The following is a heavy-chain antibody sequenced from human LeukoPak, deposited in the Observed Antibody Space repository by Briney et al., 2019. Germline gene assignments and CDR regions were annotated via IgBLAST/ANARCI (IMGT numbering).Heavy chain of an antibody. CDR1: GFTFNTFH. CDR2: IRYDESNK. D-gene: IGHD3-16*01. CDR3: AFFEFIPYYSDC. Sequence: GGSLRLSCVASGFTFNTFHMHWVRQAPPKGLERVAFIRYDESNKYYADFVKGRFNISRDNSKNTLYLQRNSLRTEDVAFYYCAFFEFIPYYSDCWRQGTLVAVPS. J-gene: IGHJ4*02. V-gene: IGHV3-30*02.